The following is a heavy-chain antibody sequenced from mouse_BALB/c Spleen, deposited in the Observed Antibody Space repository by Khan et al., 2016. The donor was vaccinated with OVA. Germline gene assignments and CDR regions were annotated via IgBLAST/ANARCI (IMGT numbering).Heavy chain of an antibody. Sequence: VQLQQSGAELARPGASVKMSCKASGYTFTTYTIHWVKQRPGQGLEWIGYIIPSNDYTNYNQKFKDRATLTADKSSSTAYMQLSSLTSEDSAVXNCVREGAYYRSGGWFAYWGQGTLVTVSA. D-gene: IGHD2-14*01. CDR2: IIPSNDYT. J-gene: IGHJ3*01. CDR1: GYTFTTYT. CDR3: VREGAYYRSGGWFAY. V-gene: IGHV1-4*01.